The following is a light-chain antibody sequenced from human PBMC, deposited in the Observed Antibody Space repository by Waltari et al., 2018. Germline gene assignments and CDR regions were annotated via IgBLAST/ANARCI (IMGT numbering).Light chain of an antibody. CDR1: NIESKS. CDR2: YDS. J-gene: IGLJ1*01. V-gene: IGLV3-21*01. Sequence: SYVPTQPPSVAVAPGETARVTCGGNNIESKSVHWYQQKPGQAPVLVISYDSDRPSGIPERFSGSNSGDTATLTISRVEAGDEADYYCQVWDANTDPGVFGTGTEVTVL. CDR3: QVWDANTDPGV.